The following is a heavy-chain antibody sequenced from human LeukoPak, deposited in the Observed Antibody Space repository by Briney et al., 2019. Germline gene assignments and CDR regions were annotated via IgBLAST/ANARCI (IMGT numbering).Heavy chain of an antibody. CDR1: GFTFSSYS. D-gene: IGHD6-13*01. V-gene: IGHV3-21*01. J-gene: IGHJ5*02. Sequence: GGSLRLSCAASGFTFSSYSMNWVCQAPGKGLEWVSSISSSSSYIYYADSVKGRFTISRDNAKNSLYLQMNSLRAEDTAVYYCAIHFLAAAGITWFDPWGQGTLVTVSS. CDR3: AIHFLAAAGITWFDP. CDR2: ISSSSSYI.